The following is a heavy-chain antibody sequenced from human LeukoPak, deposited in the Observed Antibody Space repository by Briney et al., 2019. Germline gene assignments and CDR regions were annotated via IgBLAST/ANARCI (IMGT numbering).Heavy chain of an antibody. J-gene: IGHJ3*02. Sequence: PGGSLRLSFAAPGFTFICYWMTWVRQAPGKGLEWVSNIKQDGREKYYVDSVKRRFTISIDNAKNSLYLQMNSLRAEDTAEYYCTRRYHDAFDIWGQGTMVTVSS. D-gene: IGHD2-2*01. CDR1: GFTFICYW. V-gene: IGHV3-7*05. CDR2: IKQDGREK. CDR3: TRRYHDAFDI.